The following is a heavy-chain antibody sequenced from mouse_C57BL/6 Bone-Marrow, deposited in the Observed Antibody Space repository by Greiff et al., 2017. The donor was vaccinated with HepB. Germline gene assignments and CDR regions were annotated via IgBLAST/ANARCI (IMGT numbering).Heavy chain of an antibody. CDR2: IDPSDSYT. Sequence: QVQLQQPGAELVKPGASVKLSCKASGYTFTSYWMQWVKQRPGQGLEWIGEIDPSDSYTNYNQKFKGKATLTVDTSSSTAYMQLSSLTSEDSAVYYCARVYGNYSCYAMDYWGQGTSVTVSS. J-gene: IGHJ4*01. D-gene: IGHD2-1*01. CDR1: GYTFTSYW. CDR3: ARVYGNYSCYAMDY. V-gene: IGHV1-50*01.